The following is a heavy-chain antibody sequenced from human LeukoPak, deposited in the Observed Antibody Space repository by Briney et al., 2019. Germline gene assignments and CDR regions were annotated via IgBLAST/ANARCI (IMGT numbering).Heavy chain of an antibody. CDR2: VWYDGSNK. Sequence: GVSVRLSCAASGFTFSSYGMHWVRQALGKGLEWGAVVWYDGSNKYYADSVKGRFTISRDNSKNTLYLQMNSLRAEDTAVYYCARDQDEGATEDPYYYYGMDVWGQGTTVTVSS. CDR1: GFTFSSYG. CDR3: ARDQDEGATEDPYYYYGMDV. J-gene: IGHJ6*02. D-gene: IGHD1-26*01. V-gene: IGHV3-33*01.